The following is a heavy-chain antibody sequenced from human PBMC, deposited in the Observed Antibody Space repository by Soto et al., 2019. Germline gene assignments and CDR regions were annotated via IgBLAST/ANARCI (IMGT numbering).Heavy chain of an antibody. CDR3: ARDSASTMIVGACGMDV. J-gene: IGHJ6*02. CDR1: GYTFTGYY. CDR2: INPNSGGT. Sequence: QVQLVQSGAEVKKPGASVKVSCKASGYTFTGYYMHWVRQAPGQGLEWMGWINPNSGGTNYAQKFQGWVTMTRDTSISTTYMELSRLRSHATAVYYCARDSASTMIVGACGMDVWGQGTTVTVSS. V-gene: IGHV1-2*04. D-gene: IGHD3-22*01.